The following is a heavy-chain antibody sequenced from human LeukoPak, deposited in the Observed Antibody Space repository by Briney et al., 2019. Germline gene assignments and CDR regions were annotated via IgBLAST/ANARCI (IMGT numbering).Heavy chain of an antibody. CDR2: ISGSGGST. Sequence: GGSLRLSCAASGFTFSSYAMSWVRQVPGKGLEWVSGISGSGGSTYYADSVKGRFTISRDNSKNTLYLQMNSLNAEDTAVYYCAKHGSGSYAIYYFDYWGQGTLVTVSS. CDR1: GFTFSSYA. D-gene: IGHD3-10*01. J-gene: IGHJ4*02. V-gene: IGHV3-23*01. CDR3: AKHGSGSYAIYYFDY.